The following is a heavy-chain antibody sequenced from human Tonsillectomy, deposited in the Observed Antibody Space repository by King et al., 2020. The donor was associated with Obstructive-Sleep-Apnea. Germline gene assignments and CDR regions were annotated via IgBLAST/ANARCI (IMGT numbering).Heavy chain of an antibody. CDR2: IYHSGST. CDR1: GGSISSGNW. D-gene: IGHD3-10*01. J-gene: IGHJ5*02. Sequence: VQLVESGPGLVKPSETLSLTCAVSGGSISSGNWWSGFRQPPGKGREWIGEIYHSGSTNYKSSLKSRVTISVDKSKNQFSLKLTSVNAADTAVYYCAREGDIAPTNWFDPWGQGTLVTVSS. V-gene: IGHV4-4*02. CDR3: AREGDIAPTNWFDP.